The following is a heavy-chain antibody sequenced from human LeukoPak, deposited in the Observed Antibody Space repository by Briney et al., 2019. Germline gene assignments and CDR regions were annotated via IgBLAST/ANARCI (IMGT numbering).Heavy chain of an antibody. CDR3: ATGGVPAAIFPSYYYYYMDV. J-gene: IGHJ6*03. CDR1: GYTFTELS. CDR2: FDPEDGET. Sequence: ASVKVSCKVSGYTFTELSMHWVRQAPGKGLEWMGGFDPEDGETIYAQKFQGRVTMTEDTSTDTAYMELSSLRSEDTAVYYCATGGVPAAIFPSYYYYYMDVWGKGTTVTVSS. D-gene: IGHD2-2*01. V-gene: IGHV1-24*01.